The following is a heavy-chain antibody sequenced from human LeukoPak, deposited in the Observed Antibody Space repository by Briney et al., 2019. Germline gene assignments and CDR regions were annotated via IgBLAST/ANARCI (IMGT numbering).Heavy chain of an antibody. Sequence: PSETLSLTCTVSGGSISSYYWSWIRQPPGKGLEWIGYIYYSGSTNYNPSLKSRVTISVDTSKNQFSLKLSSVTAADTAVYYCARAGGSNYDWYFDPWGRGTPVTVSS. CDR3: ARAGGSNYDWYFDP. V-gene: IGHV4-59*01. D-gene: IGHD4-11*01. CDR2: IYYSGST. CDR1: GGSISSYY. J-gene: IGHJ2*01.